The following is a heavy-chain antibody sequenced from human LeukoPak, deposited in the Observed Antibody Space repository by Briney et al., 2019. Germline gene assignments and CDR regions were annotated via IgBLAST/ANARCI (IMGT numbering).Heavy chain of an antibody. V-gene: IGHV3-48*01. CDR2: ISSSSSTI. Sequence: GGSLRLSCAASGFTFSSYSMNWVRQASGKGLEWVSYISSSSSTIYYADSVKGRFTISRDNAKNSLYLQMNSLRAEDTAVYYCARARTKATTGWYFDLWGRGTLVTVSS. CDR3: ARARTKATTGWYFDL. D-gene: IGHD4-17*01. CDR1: GFTFSSYS. J-gene: IGHJ2*01.